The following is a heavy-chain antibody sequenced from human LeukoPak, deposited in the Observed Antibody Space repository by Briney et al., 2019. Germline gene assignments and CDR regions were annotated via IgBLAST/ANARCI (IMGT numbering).Heavy chain of an antibody. J-gene: IGHJ4*02. D-gene: IGHD2-15*01. Sequence: ASVKVSCKVSGYTFTSYDINWVRQATGQGLEWMGWMNPNSGNTGYAQKFQGRVTVTRNTSISTAYMELSSLRSEDTAVYYCASGRYCSGGSCYLDYWGQGTLVTVSS. CDR3: ASGRYCSGGSCYLDY. V-gene: IGHV1-8*01. CDR2: MNPNSGNT. CDR1: GYTFTSYD.